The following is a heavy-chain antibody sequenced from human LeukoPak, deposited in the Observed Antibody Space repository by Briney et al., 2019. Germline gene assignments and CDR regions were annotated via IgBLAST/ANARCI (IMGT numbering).Heavy chain of an antibody. CDR2: INTNSGVT. Sequence: ASVKVSCKASGYTFNGYYLHWVRQAPGQGPEWMGKINTNSGVTDYAQYFQGRVTMTRDTSITTAYMELSRLTSDDTAVYYCARDTGFPFFDFWGQGTLVTVSS. V-gene: IGHV1-2*02. CDR1: GYTFNGYY. CDR3: ARDTGFPFFDF. J-gene: IGHJ4*02.